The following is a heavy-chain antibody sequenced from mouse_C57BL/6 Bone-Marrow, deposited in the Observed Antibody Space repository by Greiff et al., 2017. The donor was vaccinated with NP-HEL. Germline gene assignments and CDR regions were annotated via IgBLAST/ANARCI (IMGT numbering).Heavy chain of an antibody. V-gene: IGHV1-80*01. Sequence: QVQLKQSGAELVKPGASVKISCKASGYAFSSYWMNWVKQRPGKGLEWIGQIYPGDGDTYYNGQFKDKASLTADKSSSTAYMQLSSRTSEDSAVYFCARGAYWGQGTLVTVSA. CDR1: GYAFSSYW. CDR2: IYPGDGDT. CDR3: ARGAY. J-gene: IGHJ3*01.